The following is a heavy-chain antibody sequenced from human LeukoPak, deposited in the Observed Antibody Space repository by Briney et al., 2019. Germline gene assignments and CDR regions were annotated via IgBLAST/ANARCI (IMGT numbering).Heavy chain of an antibody. V-gene: IGHV4-38-2*01. CDR3: ARGLYYYDSSGYFH. J-gene: IGHJ4*02. Sequence: SETLSLTCAVSGYSISSGYYWGFIRQPPGKRLEWIGSINHSGSTYYNSSLKSGVTISVDASKNQFSLKLSSVTAADTAVYYCARGLYYYDSSGYFHWGQGTLVTVSS. CDR2: INHSGST. CDR1: GYSISSGYY. D-gene: IGHD3-22*01.